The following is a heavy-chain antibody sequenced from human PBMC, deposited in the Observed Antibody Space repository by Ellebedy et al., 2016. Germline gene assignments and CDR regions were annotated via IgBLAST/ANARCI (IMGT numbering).Heavy chain of an antibody. J-gene: IGHJ3*02. CDR3: ARWAGGGVGAFDI. CDR1: GGSVSSDY. CDR2: VFHTGTT. V-gene: IGHV4-59*02. D-gene: IGHD3-16*01. Sequence: SETLSLTCNVSGGSVSSDYWNWIRRPPGKGLEWIGYVFHTGTTNYNPSLKSRATMSVDTSKSQFSLKLTSVAAADTAIYYCARWAGGGVGAFDIWGQGTKVTVSS.